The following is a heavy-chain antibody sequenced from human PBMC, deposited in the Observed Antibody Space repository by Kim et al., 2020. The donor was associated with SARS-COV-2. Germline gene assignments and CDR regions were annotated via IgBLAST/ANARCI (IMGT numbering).Heavy chain of an antibody. Sequence: NTSLKSRVTISVDTSKNHFSLKLSSVTAADTALDYCARVLSGYSYAPINYWGQGTLVTVSS. CDR3: ARVLSGYSYAPINY. D-gene: IGHD5-18*01. V-gene: IGHV4-30-2*04. J-gene: IGHJ4*02.